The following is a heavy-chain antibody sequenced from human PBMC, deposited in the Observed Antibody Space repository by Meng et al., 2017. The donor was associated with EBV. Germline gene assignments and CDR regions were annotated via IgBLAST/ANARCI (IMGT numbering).Heavy chain of an antibody. Sequence: VQRVQSGREGQKPGASVDVLCQAFGYPFTSYGISWVRQAPGQGLEWMGWISAYNGNTNYAQKLQGRVTMTTDTSTSTAYMELRSLRSDDTAVYYCARVRTFGGVIPPDYWGQGTLVTVSS. CDR1: GYPFTSYG. V-gene: IGHV1-18*01. CDR2: ISAYNGNT. CDR3: ARVRTFGGVIPPDY. D-gene: IGHD3-16*02. J-gene: IGHJ4*02.